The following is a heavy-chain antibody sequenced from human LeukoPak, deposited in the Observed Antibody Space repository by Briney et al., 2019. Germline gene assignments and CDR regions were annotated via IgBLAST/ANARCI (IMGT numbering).Heavy chain of an antibody. D-gene: IGHD1-7*01. Sequence: ASVKVSCKASGGTFSSYAISWVRQAPGQGLEWMGRIIPILVIANYAQEFQGRVTITADKSTSTAYMELSCLRSEDTAVYYCAGDQVTGTTFWFDPWGQGALVTVSS. V-gene: IGHV1-69*04. CDR3: AGDQVTGTTFWFDP. J-gene: IGHJ5*02. CDR1: GGTFSSYA. CDR2: IIPILVIA.